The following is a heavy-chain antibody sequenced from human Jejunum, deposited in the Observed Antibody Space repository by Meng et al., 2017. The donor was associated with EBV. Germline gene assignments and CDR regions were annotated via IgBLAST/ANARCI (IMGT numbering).Heavy chain of an antibody. Sequence: VLWLGSGGGLVRPGASLRLSCAASGFPFSSYDLSWVRQAPGKGLEWVSSITGGGGGTYYADSVKGRFTVSRDNSKNTLYLQLNSLRADDTAIYYCANTYNFQYWGQGTLVTVSS. D-gene: IGHD4-11*01. V-gene: IGHV3-23*01. CDR1: GFPFSSYD. CDR3: ANTYNFQY. J-gene: IGHJ4*02. CDR2: ITGGGGGT.